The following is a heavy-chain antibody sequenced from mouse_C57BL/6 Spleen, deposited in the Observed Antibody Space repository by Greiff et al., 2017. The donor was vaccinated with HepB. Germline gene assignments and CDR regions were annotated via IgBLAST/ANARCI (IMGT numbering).Heavy chain of an antibody. V-gene: IGHV1-76*01. J-gene: IGHJ1*03. D-gene: IGHD1-1*01. Sequence: QVQLKESGAELVRPGASVKLSCKASGYTFTDYYINWVKQRPGQGLEWIARIYPGSGNTYYNEKFKGKATLTAEKSSSTAYMQLSSLTSEDSAVYFCARVLLPFWNFDVWGTGTTVTVSS. CDR2: IYPGSGNT. CDR1: GYTFTDYY. CDR3: ARVLLPFWNFDV.